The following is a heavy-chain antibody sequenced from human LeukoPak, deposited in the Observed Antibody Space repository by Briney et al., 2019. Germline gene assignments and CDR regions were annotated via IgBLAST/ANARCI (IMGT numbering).Heavy chain of an antibody. CDR3: ARDVGDGDYRFDY. D-gene: IGHD4-17*01. Sequence: ASVKVSCKASGYTFTSYGISWVRQAPGQGLEWMGWINPNSGGTNYAQKFQGRVTMTRDTSISTAYMELSRLRSDDTAVYYCARDVGDGDYRFDYWGQGTLVTVSS. V-gene: IGHV1-2*02. CDR2: INPNSGGT. CDR1: GYTFTSYG. J-gene: IGHJ4*02.